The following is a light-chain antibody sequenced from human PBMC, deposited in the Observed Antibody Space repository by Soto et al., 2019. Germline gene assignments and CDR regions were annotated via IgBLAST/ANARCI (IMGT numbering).Light chain of an antibody. Sequence: QSALTQPASVSGSPGQSITISCTGTSSDVGGYNYVSWYQQHPGKAPKLMIYEVSNRPSGVSNRFSGSKSGNTASLTISGLQAEDEADYYCSSKTSGITYVFGSGTKLTVL. J-gene: IGLJ1*01. CDR2: EVS. CDR1: SSDVGGYNY. V-gene: IGLV2-14*01. CDR3: SSKTSGITYV.